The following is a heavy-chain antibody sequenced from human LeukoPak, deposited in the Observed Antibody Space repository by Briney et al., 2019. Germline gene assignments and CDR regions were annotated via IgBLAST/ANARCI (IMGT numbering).Heavy chain of an antibody. CDR2: IYSGGGT. CDR1: GFTVSSNY. CDR3: GRGPSVAGRGGDY. Sequence: PGGSLRLSCAASGFTVSSNYMTWVRQAPGKGLEWVSVIYSGGGTFYADSVKGRFTISRDNSKNTMYLQKNSLGAEDTAGYYCGRGPSVAGRGGDYWGQGTLVTVSS. V-gene: IGHV3-53*01. D-gene: IGHD6-6*01. J-gene: IGHJ4*02.